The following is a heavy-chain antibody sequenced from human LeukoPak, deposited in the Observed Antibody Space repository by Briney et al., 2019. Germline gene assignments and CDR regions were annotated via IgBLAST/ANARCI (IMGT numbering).Heavy chain of an antibody. Sequence: SETLSLTCTVSGGSISSYYWSWIRQPPGKGLEWIVYIYYSGSTNYNPSLKSRVTISVDTSKNQFSLKLSSVTAADTAVYYCARVDGDWFDPWGQGTLVTVSS. CDR2: IYYSGST. D-gene: IGHD5-24*01. CDR3: ARVDGDWFDP. J-gene: IGHJ5*02. CDR1: GGSISSYY. V-gene: IGHV4-59*01.